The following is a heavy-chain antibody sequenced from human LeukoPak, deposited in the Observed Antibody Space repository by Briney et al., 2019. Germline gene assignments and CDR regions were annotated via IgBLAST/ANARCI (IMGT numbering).Heavy chain of an antibody. V-gene: IGHV1-46*01. D-gene: IGHD2-2*02. CDR2: INPSGGST. CDR3: ARADGYCSSDSCHKPYYYYLAF. CDR1: GYTFTSYY. Sequence: ASVKVSCKASGYTFTSYYMHWVRQAPGQGLEWMGIINPSGGSTSYAQKFQGRVTTTMDTSTGTAYMHLSSLRSEDTAVYYCARADGYCSSDSCHKPYYYYLAFWGTGTTVTVSS. J-gene: IGHJ6*03.